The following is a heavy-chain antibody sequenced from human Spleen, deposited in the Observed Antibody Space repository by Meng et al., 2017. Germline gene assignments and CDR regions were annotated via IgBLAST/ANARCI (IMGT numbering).Heavy chain of an antibody. D-gene: IGHD2-15*01. V-gene: IGHV3-73*02. J-gene: IGHJ3*02. Sequence: VKLDKFGLGLLKAVQSLDISCAISGFNFSNDWMGWVRQTPGKWLEWVGRIRSKSGSYATAFSASVKGSCTISRDDSENTAYLYLSSLKTEDTAVYYCTVYSSGHIWGQGTMVTVSS. CDR3: TVYSSGHI. CDR1: GFNFSNDW. CDR2: IRSKSGSYAT.